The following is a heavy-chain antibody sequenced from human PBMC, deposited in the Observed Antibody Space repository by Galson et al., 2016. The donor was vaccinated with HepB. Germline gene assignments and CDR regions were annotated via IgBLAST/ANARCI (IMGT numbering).Heavy chain of an antibody. CDR3: AKDLERYGGNPAAYSYYGMDV. J-gene: IGHJ6*02. D-gene: IGHD4-23*01. CDR1: GFTFKIYG. CDR2: ISYAGTYT. Sequence: SLRLSCAAPGFTFKIYGMHWVRQAPGKGLEWVAVISYAGTYTYYGDPVKGRFTISRDNSKNTLYLQMNSLRPEDTATYYCAKDLERYGGNPAAYSYYGMDVWGQGTTVTVSS. V-gene: IGHV3-30*18.